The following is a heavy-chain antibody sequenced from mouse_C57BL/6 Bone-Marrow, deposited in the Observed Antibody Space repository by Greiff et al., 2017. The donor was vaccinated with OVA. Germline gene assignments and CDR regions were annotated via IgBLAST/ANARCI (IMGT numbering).Heavy chain of an antibody. D-gene: IGHD2-4*01. CDR2: INPSNGGT. CDR1: GYTFTSYW. CDR3: ARCLWDYDPHFDY. Sequence: VQLQQPGTELVKPGASVKLSCKASGYTFTSYWMHWVKQRPGQGLEWIGNINPSNGGTNYNEKFKSKATLTVDKSSSTAYMQLSSLTSEDSAVYYCARCLWDYDPHFDYWGQGTTLTVSS. V-gene: IGHV1-53*01. J-gene: IGHJ2*01.